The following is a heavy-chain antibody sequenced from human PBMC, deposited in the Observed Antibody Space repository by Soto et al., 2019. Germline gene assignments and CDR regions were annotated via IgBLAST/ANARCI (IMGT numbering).Heavy chain of an antibody. CDR1: GDTFKNCV. CDR2: IIPLFGTT. CDR3: AAELRFGTVYVV. V-gene: IGHV1-69*01. D-gene: IGHD1-7*01. J-gene: IGHJ6*02. Sequence: QVQVVQSGVEVRRPGSSVKVSCKASGDTFKNCVISWVRQAPGQGLEWMGGIIPLFGTTDFAQRFQGRLTITTEESTTTAYMELSRLRSEDTATYYCAAELRFGTVYVVWGQGTKVIVSS.